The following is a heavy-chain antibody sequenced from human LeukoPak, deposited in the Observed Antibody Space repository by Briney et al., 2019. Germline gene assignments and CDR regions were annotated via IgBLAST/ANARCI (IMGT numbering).Heavy chain of an antibody. Sequence: PGGSLRLSCAASGFTFSSYAMNWVRQAPGKGLEWVSFISGSGGTTYYADSVKGRFTISRDKSKNTLYLQMNSLRAEDTAVYYCAKSRGESRGASNYWGQGTLVTVSS. CDR1: GFTFSSYA. D-gene: IGHD1-26*01. J-gene: IGHJ4*02. V-gene: IGHV3-23*01. CDR3: AKSRGESRGASNY. CDR2: ISGSGGTT.